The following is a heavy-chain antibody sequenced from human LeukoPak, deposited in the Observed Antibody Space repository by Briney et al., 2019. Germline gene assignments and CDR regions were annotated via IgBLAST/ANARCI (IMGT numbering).Heavy chain of an antibody. CDR3: ARDWVAAGGDYMDV. J-gene: IGHJ6*03. V-gene: IGHV3-48*03. CDR1: GFTFRSYD. D-gene: IGHD6-13*01. CDR2: ISSSGTTI. Sequence: VGSPRLSCGASGFTFRSYDMNWVCPGPRERVGRGSFISSSGTTINYADSVKGRFTISRDNGKNSLYLQMNRLRGEDTAVYYCARDWVAAGGDYMDVWGKGTTVTISS.